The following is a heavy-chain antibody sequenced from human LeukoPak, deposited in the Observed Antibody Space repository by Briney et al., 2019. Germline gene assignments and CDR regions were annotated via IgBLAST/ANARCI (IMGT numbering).Heavy chain of an antibody. CDR1: GITLSNYG. D-gene: IGHD3-22*01. V-gene: IGHV3-23*01. J-gene: IGHJ4*02. CDR2: ISGSGGGT. CDR3: AKRGVVIRVILVGFHKEAYYFDS. Sequence: GGSLRLSCAVSGITLSNYGMSWVRQAPGKGLEWVAGISGSGGGTNYADSVKGRFTISRDNPKNTLYLQMKSLRAEDTVVYFCAKRGVVIRVILVGFHKEAYYFDSWGQGALVTVSS.